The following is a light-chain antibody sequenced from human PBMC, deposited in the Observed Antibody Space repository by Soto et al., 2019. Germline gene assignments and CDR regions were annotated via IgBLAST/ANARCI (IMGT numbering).Light chain of an antibody. V-gene: IGKV3-20*01. CDR3: QRYGSSHLIT. J-gene: IGKJ5*01. CDR2: AAS. CDR1: QNIRSS. Sequence: EVVMTQSPASRSASPGERVTLSFRSSQNIRSSLAWYQQKPGQAPRLLIYAASSRATGIPDRFSGSGSGTDFTLTISRLEQEDFAVHFCQRYGSSHLITFGQGTRLEIK.